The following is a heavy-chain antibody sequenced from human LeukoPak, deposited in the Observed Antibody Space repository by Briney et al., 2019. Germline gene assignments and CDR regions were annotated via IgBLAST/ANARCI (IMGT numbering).Heavy chain of an antibody. D-gene: IGHD3-10*01. CDR3: AREEVGTYGFEY. CDR1: GDSVSSGTAA. CDR2: AFYRSQWYN. J-gene: IGHJ4*02. Sequence: SQTLSLTCAIFGDSVSSGTAAWNWIRQSPSRGLEWLGRAFYRSQWYNDYAVSVKGRIAISPDTSKNQFSLQLNSVSPEDTAVYYCAREEVGTYGFEYWGQGTLVTVSS. V-gene: IGHV6-1*01.